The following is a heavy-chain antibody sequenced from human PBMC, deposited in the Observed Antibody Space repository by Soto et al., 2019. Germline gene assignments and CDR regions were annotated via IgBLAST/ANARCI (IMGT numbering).Heavy chain of an antibody. CDR2: IYWDDDK. V-gene: IGHV2-5*02. J-gene: IGHJ4*02. CDR1: GFSLSTSGVS. D-gene: IGHD6-19*01. CDR3: AHRPNGGWLDY. Sequence: QITLKESGPTLVKPTQTLTLTCTFSGFSLSTSGVSVGWIRQPPGKAPEWLALIYWDDDKRYSPSLKSRLTITKDTSKNQVVLTMTNMDPVDTATYYCAHRPNGGWLDYWGQGTLVTVSS.